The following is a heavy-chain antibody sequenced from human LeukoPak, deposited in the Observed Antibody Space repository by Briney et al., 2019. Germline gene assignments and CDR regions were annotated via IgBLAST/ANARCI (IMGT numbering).Heavy chain of an antibody. Sequence: GGSLRLSCAASGFTFSSYAMNWVRQAPGKGLEWVSSISSSSSYIYYTDPVKGRFTISRDNAKNSLYLQMNSLRAEDTAVYYCAREGGSGSLDYWGQGTLVTVSS. J-gene: IGHJ4*02. CDR1: GFTFSSYA. V-gene: IGHV3-21*01. D-gene: IGHD3-10*01. CDR3: AREGGSGSLDY. CDR2: ISSSSSYI.